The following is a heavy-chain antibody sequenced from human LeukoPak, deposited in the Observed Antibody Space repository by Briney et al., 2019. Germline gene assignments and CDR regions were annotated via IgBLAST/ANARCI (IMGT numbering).Heavy chain of an antibody. J-gene: IGHJ3*02. V-gene: IGHV4-59*01. CDR1: GGSISSYY. D-gene: IGHD3-16*02. Sequence: SETLSLTCTVSGGSISSYYWSWIRQPPGKGLEWIGYIYYSGSTNYNPSLKSRVTISVDTSKSQFSLKLSSVTAADTAVYYCAKDLGVGLRLGELSSLGAFDIWGQGTMVTVSS. CDR2: IYYSGST. CDR3: AKDLGVGLRLGELSSLGAFDI.